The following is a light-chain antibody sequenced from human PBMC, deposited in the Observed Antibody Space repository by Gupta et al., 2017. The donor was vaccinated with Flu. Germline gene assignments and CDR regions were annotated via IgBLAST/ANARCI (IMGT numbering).Light chain of an antibody. Sequence: SYVLTQPPSVSVAPGKTARITCGGNNIGSKSVHWYQQKPGQAPVLVVYDDRDRPSGIPERFSGSTSGNTATLTISRVEAGDEADYYCQVWDSSSDHPGVVFGGGTKLTVL. CDR1: NIGSKS. CDR3: QVWDSSSDHPGVV. CDR2: DDR. V-gene: IGLV3-21*03. J-gene: IGLJ2*01.